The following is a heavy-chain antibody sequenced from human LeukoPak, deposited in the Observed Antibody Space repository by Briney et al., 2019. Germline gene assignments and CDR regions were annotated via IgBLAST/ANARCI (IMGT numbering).Heavy chain of an antibody. J-gene: IGHJ4*02. CDR2: INTNTGNP. Sequence: GASVKVSCKASGYTFTSYAMNWVRQAPGQGLEWMGWINTNTGNPTYAQGFTGRFVFSLDTSVSAAYLQISSLKAEDTAVYYCARGSYDILTGQFDYWGQGTLVTVSS. CDR3: ARGSYDILTGQFDY. D-gene: IGHD3-9*01. CDR1: GYTFTSYA. V-gene: IGHV7-4-1*02.